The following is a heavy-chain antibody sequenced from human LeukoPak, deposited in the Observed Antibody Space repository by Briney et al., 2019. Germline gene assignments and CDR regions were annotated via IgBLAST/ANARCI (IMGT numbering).Heavy chain of an antibody. CDR1: GGSVSSSSYY. D-gene: IGHD6-6*01. CDR2: IYYNGST. V-gene: IGHV4-39*01. Sequence: SETLSLTCTVSGGSVSSSSYYWGWIRQPPGKGLEWIGSIYYNGSTHHNPSLKSRVTISVDTSKNQFSLKVSSVTAADTAVYYCARQSIAARGYYYYMDVWGKGTTVTVSS. J-gene: IGHJ6*03. CDR3: ARQSIAARGYYYYMDV.